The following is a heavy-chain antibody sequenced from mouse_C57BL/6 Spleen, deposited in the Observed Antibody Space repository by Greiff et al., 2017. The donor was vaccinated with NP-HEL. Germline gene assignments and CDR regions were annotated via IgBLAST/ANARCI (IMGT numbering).Heavy chain of an antibody. CDR1: GFTFSDYG. J-gene: IGHJ4*01. D-gene: IGHD1-1*01. CDR2: ISSGSSTI. Sequence: EVQGVESGGGLVKPGGSLKLSCAASGFTFSDYGMHWVRQAPETGLEWVAYISSGSSTIYYADTVKGRFTISRDNAKNTLFLQMTSLRSEDTAMYYCASFPYYGSSLYAMDYWGQGTSVTVSS. V-gene: IGHV5-17*01. CDR3: ASFPYYGSSLYAMDY.